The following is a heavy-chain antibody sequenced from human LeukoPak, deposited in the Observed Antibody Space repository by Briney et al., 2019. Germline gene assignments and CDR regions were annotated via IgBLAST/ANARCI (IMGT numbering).Heavy chain of an antibody. V-gene: IGHV1-2*06. D-gene: IGHD4-17*01. CDR3: AREDDYGDYVIDY. J-gene: IGHJ4*02. CDR1: GYTFTSYD. Sequence: RASVKVSCTASGYTFTSYDINWVRQASGQGLEWMGRINPNSGGTNYAQKFQGRVTMTRDTSISTAYMELSRLRSDDTAVYYCAREDDYGDYVIDYWGQGTLVIVSS. CDR2: INPNSGGT.